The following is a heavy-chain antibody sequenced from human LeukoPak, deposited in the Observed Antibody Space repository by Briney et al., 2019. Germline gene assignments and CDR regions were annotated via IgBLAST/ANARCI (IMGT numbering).Heavy chain of an antibody. D-gene: IGHD5-18*01. V-gene: IGHV4-30-4*01. CDR1: GGSISSGDYY. Sequence: PSETLSLTCTVSGGSISSGDYYWSWIRQPPGTGLEWIGYIYYSGSTYYNPSLKSRVTISVDTSKNQFSLKLSSVTAADTAVYYCARDSSQGYGYGIEYYGMDVWGQGTTVTVSS. CDR3: ARDSSQGYGYGIEYYGMDV. J-gene: IGHJ6*02. CDR2: IYYSGST.